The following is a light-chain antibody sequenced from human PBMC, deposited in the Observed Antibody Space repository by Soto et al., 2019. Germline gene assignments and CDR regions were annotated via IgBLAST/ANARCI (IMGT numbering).Light chain of an antibody. J-gene: IGKJ1*01. Sequence: EIVLTQSPGTLPLSPGERATLSCRASQSVSNNYLAWYQQKPGQAPRLLIYGTSTWATGIPDRFSGSGSGTDFTLTISRLEPEDFAVYFCQLYGSSPWTFGQGTKVEIK. V-gene: IGKV3-20*01. CDR1: QSVSNNY. CDR3: QLYGSSPWT. CDR2: GTS.